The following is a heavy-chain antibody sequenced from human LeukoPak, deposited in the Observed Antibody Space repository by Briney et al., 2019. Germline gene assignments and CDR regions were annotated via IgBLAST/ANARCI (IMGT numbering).Heavy chain of an antibody. CDR1: GFTFSSYG. V-gene: IGHV3-30*18. J-gene: IGHJ4*02. Sequence: PGGSLRLSCAASGFTFSSYGMHWVRQAPGKGLEWVAVISFDGSNRHYADSVKGRFTISRDNSKNTLYLQMNSLRTEDTAVYYCANLVGAPTDWGQGTLITVSS. CDR2: ISFDGSNR. D-gene: IGHD1-26*01. CDR3: ANLVGAPTD.